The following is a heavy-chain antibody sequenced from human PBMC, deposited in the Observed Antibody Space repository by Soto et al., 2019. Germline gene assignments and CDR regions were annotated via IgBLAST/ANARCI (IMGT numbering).Heavy chain of an antibody. Sequence: EVQLVQSGAEVKKPGESLKISCKGSGYSFTSYWIGWLRQMPGKGLEWMGIIYPGDSDTRYSPSFQGQVTISADKSISTAYLQWSSLKASDTAMYYCARENTVTGDDDAFDIWGQGTMVTVSS. CDR2: IYPGDSDT. D-gene: IGHD4-17*01. CDR3: ARENTVTGDDDAFDI. J-gene: IGHJ3*02. CDR1: GYSFTSYW. V-gene: IGHV5-51*03.